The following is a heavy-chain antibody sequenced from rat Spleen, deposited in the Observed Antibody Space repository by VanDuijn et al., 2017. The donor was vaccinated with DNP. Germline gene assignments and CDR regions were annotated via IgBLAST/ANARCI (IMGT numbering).Heavy chain of an antibody. D-gene: IGHD1-2*01. V-gene: IGHV5-22*01. CDR1: GFTFSDYY. CDR3: ARWGSSDWYFDF. J-gene: IGHJ1*01. Sequence: EVQLVESGGGLVQPGWSLKLSCAASGFTFSDYYMAWVRQAPTMGLEWVADIRYDGGSTYYGDSVKGRFTISSENAKSTLYLQMNSLRSEDMATYYGARWGSSDWYFDFWGPGTMVTVSS. CDR2: IRYDGGST.